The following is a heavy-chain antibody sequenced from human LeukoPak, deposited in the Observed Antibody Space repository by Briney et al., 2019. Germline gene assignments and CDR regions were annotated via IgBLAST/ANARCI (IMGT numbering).Heavy chain of an antibody. CDR1: GFTFSSYA. CDR3: ARAEARYSSSWYLFDY. V-gene: IGHV3-30-3*01. CDR2: ISYDGSNK. D-gene: IGHD6-13*01. J-gene: IGHJ4*02. Sequence: GGSLRLSCAASGFTFSSYAMHWVRQAPGKGLEWVAVISYDGSNKYYADSVKGRFTISRDNSENTLYLQMNSLRAEDTAVYYCARAEARYSSSWYLFDYWGQGTLVTVSS.